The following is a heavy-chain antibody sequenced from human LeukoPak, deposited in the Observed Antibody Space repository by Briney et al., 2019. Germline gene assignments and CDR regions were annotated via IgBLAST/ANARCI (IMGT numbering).Heavy chain of an antibody. J-gene: IGHJ4*02. CDR3: ARDPSSSSPSDY. CDR1: GGTFSSYA. D-gene: IGHD6-6*01. V-gene: IGHV1-69*06. CDR2: IIPIFGTA. Sequence: SVKVSCKASGGTFSSYAISWVRQAPGQGLEWMGGIIPIFGTANYAQKFQGRVTITADKSTSTAYMELSSLRSEDTVVYYCARDPSSSSPSDYWGQGALVTVSS.